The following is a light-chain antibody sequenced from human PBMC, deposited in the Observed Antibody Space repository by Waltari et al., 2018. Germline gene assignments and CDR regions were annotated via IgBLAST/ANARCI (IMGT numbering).Light chain of an antibody. CDR2: DVA. CDR1: SSDVGGYTY. J-gene: IGLJ3*02. Sequence: QSALTQPASVSESPGQSITLSCSGTSSDVGGYTYVCWYQQHPGKAPKLIIYDVAKRPSGVSNRFSGSKSGNTASLTISGLQAEDEADYYCFSYRSSSTWVFGGGTKLTVL. V-gene: IGLV2-14*01. CDR3: FSYRSSSTWV.